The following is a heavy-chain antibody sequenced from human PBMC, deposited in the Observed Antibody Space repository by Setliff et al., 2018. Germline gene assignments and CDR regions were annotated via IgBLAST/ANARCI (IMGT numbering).Heavy chain of an antibody. V-gene: IGHV4-39*07. J-gene: IGHJ6*02. CDR2: IYYSGRT. D-gene: IGHD1-26*01. Sequence: SETLSLTCTVSGGSISSSSYYWGWIRQPPGKGLEWIGSIYYSGRTYYKPSLKSRVTISVDKSKDQFSLKLSSVTAADTAVYYCARSSYSGSYLNVWGQGTTVTVSS. CDR1: GGSISSSSYY. CDR3: ARSSYSGSYLNV.